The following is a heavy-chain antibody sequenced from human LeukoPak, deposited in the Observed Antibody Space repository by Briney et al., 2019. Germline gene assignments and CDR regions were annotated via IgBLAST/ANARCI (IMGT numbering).Heavy chain of an antibody. V-gene: IGHV3-74*01. CDR1: GFTFKNYW. D-gene: IGHD5-12*01. J-gene: IGHJ4*02. Sequence: GGSLRLSCAASGFTFKNYWMHWVRQAPGKGLVWVSRINSDGSTTTYADSVRGRFTISRDNAKNTLSLQMNSLRAEDTAVYYCARVVSGLRDYWGQGTLVTVSS. CDR2: INSDGSTT. CDR3: ARVVSGLRDY.